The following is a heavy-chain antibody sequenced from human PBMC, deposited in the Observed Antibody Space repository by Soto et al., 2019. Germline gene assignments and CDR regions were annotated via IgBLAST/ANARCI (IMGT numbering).Heavy chain of an antibody. V-gene: IGHV3-30*03. CDR1: GFTFSNFG. D-gene: IGHD3-22*01. Sequence: QVQLVESGGGVVQPGRSLRLSCAASGFTFSNFGLHWVRQAPGRGLEWVASISYDGNNEYYVDSVKGRFTISRENSKNTLALQMNSLRPEDTAVYYCARDRIPSTMIVVGIRDYYGMDVWGQGTTVTVSS. CDR3: ARDRIPSTMIVVGIRDYYGMDV. J-gene: IGHJ6*02. CDR2: ISYDGNNE.